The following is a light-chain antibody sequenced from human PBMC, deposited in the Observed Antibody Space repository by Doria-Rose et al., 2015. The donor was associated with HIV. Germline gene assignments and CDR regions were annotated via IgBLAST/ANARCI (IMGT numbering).Light chain of an antibody. J-gene: IGKJ1*01. Sequence: DIELTQSPGTLSLSPGERATLSCSTSQRFSSTYLYWYQQKPGQAPSLLIYDGSTRATGIPDRFSASGSGTDFTLTINRLEPEDFALYYCHQYGTSWTFGQGTKVEI. CDR1: QRFSSTY. CDR3: HQYGTSWT. V-gene: IGKV3-20*01. CDR2: DGS.